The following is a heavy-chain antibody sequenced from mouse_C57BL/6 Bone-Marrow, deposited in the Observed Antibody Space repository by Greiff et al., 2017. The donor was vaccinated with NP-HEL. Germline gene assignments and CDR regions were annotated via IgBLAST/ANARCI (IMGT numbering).Heavy chain of an antibody. J-gene: IGHJ2*01. CDR3: AREIHYARGYFDY. CDR2: IWSGGST. CDR1: GFSLTSYG. D-gene: IGHD1-2*01. V-gene: IGHV2-2*01. Sequence: VKLMESGPGLVQPSQSLSITCTVSGFSLTSYGVHWVRQSPGKGLEWLGVIWSGGSTDYNAAFISRLSISKDNSKSQVFFKMNSLQADDTAIYYCAREIHYARGYFDYGGQGTTLTVSS.